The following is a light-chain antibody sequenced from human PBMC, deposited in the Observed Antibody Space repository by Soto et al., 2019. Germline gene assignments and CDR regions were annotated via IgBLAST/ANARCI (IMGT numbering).Light chain of an antibody. CDR1: TSNIGSNY. V-gene: IGLV1-47*02. J-gene: IGLJ2*01. CDR3: ATWDDSLRSVI. CDR2: SNY. Sequence: QSVLTQPPSASGTPGQRVTISCSGSTSNIGSNYVYWYHQLPGTAPKLLIYSNYQRPSGVPDRFSGSKSGTSAYLAISGLRSEDEADYYCATWDDSLRSVIFGGGTKLTVL.